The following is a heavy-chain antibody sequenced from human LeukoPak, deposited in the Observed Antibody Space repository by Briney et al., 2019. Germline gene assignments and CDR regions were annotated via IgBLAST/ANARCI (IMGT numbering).Heavy chain of an antibody. V-gene: IGHV1-8*01. CDR2: MNPNSGNT. D-gene: IGHD2-2*01. Sequence: ASVKVSCKASGYTFTSYDINWVRQAPGQGLEWMGWMNPNSGNTGYAQKFQGRVTITRNTSISTAYMELSSLTSEDTAVYYCARPLSRRGEGLDYWGQGTLVTVSS. CDR3: ARPLSRRGEGLDY. J-gene: IGHJ4*02. CDR1: GYTFTSYD.